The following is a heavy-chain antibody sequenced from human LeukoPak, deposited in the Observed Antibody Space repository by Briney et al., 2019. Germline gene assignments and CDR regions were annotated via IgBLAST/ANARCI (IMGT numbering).Heavy chain of an antibody. V-gene: IGHV1-69*13. CDR1: GGTFSSYA. CDR3: ARDNVVPAATPEYYYYYGMDV. CDR2: IIPIFGTA. Sequence: GASVKVSCKASGGTFSSYAISWVRQAPGQGLEWMGGIIPIFGTANYAQKFQGRVTITADESTSTAYMELSSLRSEDTAVYYCARDNVVPAATPEYYYYYGMDVWGQGTTVTVPS. J-gene: IGHJ6*02. D-gene: IGHD2-2*01.